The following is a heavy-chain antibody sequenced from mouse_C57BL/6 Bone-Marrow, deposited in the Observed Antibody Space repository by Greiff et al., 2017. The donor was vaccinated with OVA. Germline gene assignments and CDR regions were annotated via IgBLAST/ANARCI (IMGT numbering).Heavy chain of an antibody. CDR2: INPSTGGT. Sequence: VQLQQSGPELVKPGASVKISCKASGYSFTGYYMNWVKQSPEKSLEWIGEINPSTGGTTYNQKFKAKATLTVDKSSSTAYMQLKSLTSEDSAVYYCARGRNWLGYYCYCDYWGQGTTLTVSS. V-gene: IGHV1-42*01. D-gene: IGHD2-3*01. J-gene: IGHJ2*01. CDR1: GYSFTGYY. CDR3: ARGRNWLGYYCYCDY.